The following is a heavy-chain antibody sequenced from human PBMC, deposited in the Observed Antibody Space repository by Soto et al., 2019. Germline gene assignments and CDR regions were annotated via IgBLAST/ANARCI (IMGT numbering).Heavy chain of an antibody. V-gene: IGHV4-59*01. CDR3: ARGRKYCSSTSCYVVGYYHYMDV. J-gene: IGHJ6*03. D-gene: IGHD2-2*01. CDR2: IYYSGST. CDR1: GGSISSYY. Sequence: SETLSLTCTVSGGSISSYYWSWIRQPPGKGLEWIGYIYYSGSTNYNPSLKSRVTISVDTSKNQFSLKLSSVTAADTAVYYCARGRKYCSSTSCYVVGYYHYMDVWGKGTTVTVSS.